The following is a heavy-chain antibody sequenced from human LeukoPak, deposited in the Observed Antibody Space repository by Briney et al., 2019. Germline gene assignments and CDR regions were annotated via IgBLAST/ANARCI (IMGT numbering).Heavy chain of an antibody. J-gene: IGHJ3*01. CDR3: ARHDDYPNNSQPDGFDV. Sequence: SETLSLTCTVSGGSISSSSKFWGWIRQPPGKGLEWIGSLHPSTTTYYNPSLRSRVGISVDTSKNQFYLTLSSVTAADSAVYFCARHDDYPNNSQPDGFDVWGQGTMVTVSS. CDR2: LHPSTTT. CDR1: GGSISSSSKF. V-gene: IGHV4-39*01. D-gene: IGHD4-11*01.